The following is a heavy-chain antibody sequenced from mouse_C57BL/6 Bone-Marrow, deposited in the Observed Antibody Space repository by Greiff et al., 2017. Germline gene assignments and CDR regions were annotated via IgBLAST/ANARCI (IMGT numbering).Heavy chain of an antibody. CDR1: GFTFSSYG. Sequence: EVKLMESGGDLVKPGGSLKLSCAASGFTFSSYGMSWVRQTPDKRLEWVATISSGGSYTYYPDSVKGRFTISRDNAKNTLYLQMSSLKSEDTAMYYCARQREAYYSNLFAYWGQGTLVTVSA. CDR2: ISSGGSYT. CDR3: ARQREAYYSNLFAY. D-gene: IGHD2-5*01. J-gene: IGHJ3*01. V-gene: IGHV5-6*01.